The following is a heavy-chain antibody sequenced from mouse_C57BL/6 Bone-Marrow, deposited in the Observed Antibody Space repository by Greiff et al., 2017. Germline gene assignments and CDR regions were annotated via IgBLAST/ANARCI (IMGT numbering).Heavy chain of an antibody. J-gene: IGHJ3*01. D-gene: IGHD2-5*01. V-gene: IGHV2-2*01. CDR1: GFSLTSYG. CDR2: IWSGGST. Sequence: QVQLKESGPGLVQPSQSLSITCTVSGFSLTSYGVHWVRQSPGKGLEWLGVIWSGGSTDYNAAFISRLSISKDNSKSQVFFKMNSLQADDTAIYYCARRDSNYTWFAYWGQGTLVTVSA. CDR3: ARRDSNYTWFAY.